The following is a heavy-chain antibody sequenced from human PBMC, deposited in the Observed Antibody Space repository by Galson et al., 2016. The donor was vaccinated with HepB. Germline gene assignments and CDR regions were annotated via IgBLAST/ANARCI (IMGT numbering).Heavy chain of an antibody. D-gene: IGHD3-10*01. CDR2: IHYNGRP. Sequence: ETLSLTCSVSGGSITSSDWWSWVRQPPGEGLEWIAEIHYNGRPNHSPSLKSQVTISVDKSRNQFSLKLSSVTAADTAVYYCARGELALGFDYWGQGALVTVSS. V-gene: IGHV4/OR15-8*01. CDR3: ARGELALGFDY. CDR1: GGSITSSDW. J-gene: IGHJ4*02.